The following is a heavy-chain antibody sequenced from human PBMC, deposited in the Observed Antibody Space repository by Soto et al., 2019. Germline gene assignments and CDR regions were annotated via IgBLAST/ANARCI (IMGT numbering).Heavy chain of an antibody. V-gene: IGHV5-10-1*01. J-gene: IGHJ4*02. D-gene: IGHD6-19*01. CDR3: ARVAVAGTRVDY. CDR2: IDPSDSYT. CDR1: GYSFTSYW. Sequence: GESLKISCKGSGYSFTSYWISWVRQMPGKGLEWMGRIDPSDSYTNYSPSFQGHVTISADKSISTAYLQWSSLKAADTAVYYCARVAVAGTRVDYWGQGTLVTVSS.